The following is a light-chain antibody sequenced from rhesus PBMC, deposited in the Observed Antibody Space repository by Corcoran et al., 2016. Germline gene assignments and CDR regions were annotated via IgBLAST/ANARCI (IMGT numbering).Light chain of an antibody. CDR3: QHCYGTPYS. CDR1: QGISNN. Sequence: DIQMTQSPSSLSASVGDTVTITCRARQGISNNLAWYQQKPGKVPKLLIYYASTLQSGVPSRFSGSGSGKDFTLTISSQPPEDFATYYCQHCYGTPYSFGQGTKVEIK. CDR2: YAS. J-gene: IGKJ2*01. V-gene: IGKV1-25*01.